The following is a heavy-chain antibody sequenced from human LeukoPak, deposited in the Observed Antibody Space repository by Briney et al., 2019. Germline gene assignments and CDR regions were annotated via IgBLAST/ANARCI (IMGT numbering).Heavy chain of an antibody. CDR3: AKTPYDYVWGSYRPIDY. Sequence: PGGSLRLSCAASGFTFSSYGMHWVRQAPGKGLGWVAVITYDGSNKYYADSVKGRFTIFRDNSKNTLYLQMNSLRAEDTAVYYCAKTPYDYVWGSYRPIDYWGQGTLVTVSS. CDR1: GFTFSSYG. CDR2: ITYDGSNK. D-gene: IGHD3-16*02. V-gene: IGHV3-30*18. J-gene: IGHJ4*02.